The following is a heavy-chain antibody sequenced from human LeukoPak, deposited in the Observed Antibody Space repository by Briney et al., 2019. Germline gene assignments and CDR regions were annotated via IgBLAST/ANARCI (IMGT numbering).Heavy chain of an antibody. D-gene: IGHD6-19*01. CDR3: ARDLSGIAVAVWFDP. Sequence: ASVKVSCKASGGTFSSYAISWVRQAPGQGLEWMGRIIPILGIANYAQRFQGRVTITADESTSTAYMELSSLRSEDTAVYYCARDLSGIAVAVWFDPWGQGTLVTVSS. J-gene: IGHJ5*02. CDR2: IIPILGIA. CDR1: GGTFSSYA. V-gene: IGHV1-69*04.